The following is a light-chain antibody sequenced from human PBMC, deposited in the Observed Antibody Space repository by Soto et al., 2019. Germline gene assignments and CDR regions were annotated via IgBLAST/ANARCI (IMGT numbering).Light chain of an antibody. V-gene: IGLV2-18*02. CDR2: EVS. CDR1: SSDVGNYNR. J-gene: IGLJ2*01. CDR3: RSYTSSSPYVV. Sequence: QSALTQPPSVSGSPGQSVTISCTGTSSDVGNYNRVSWYQQPPGTAPKLMIYEVSNRPSGVPDRFSGSKSGNTASLTISGLQAEDEADYYCRSYTSSSPYVVFRGGTQLTVL.